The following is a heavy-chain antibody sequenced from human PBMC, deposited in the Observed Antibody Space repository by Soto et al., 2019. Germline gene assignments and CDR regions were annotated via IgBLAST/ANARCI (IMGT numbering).Heavy chain of an antibody. V-gene: IGHV3-23*01. CDR2: ISGSGGSA. D-gene: IGHD4-17*01. CDR1: GFTFGSHA. J-gene: IGHJ4*02. CDR3: AKDLHYGGNS. Sequence: GSLRLSCAASGFTFGSHAMSWVRQAPGKGLEWVSGISGSGGSAYYADSVKGHFTIPRENSKNALYLQMNSLRAEDTAMYYCAKDLHYGGNSWGRGTLVTVSS.